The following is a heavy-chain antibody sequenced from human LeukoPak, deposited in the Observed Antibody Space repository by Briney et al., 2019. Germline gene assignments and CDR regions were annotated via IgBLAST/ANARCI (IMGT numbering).Heavy chain of an antibody. CDR2: ISAYNGNT. Sequence: ASVKVSCKASGYTFTSYGISWVRQAPGQGLEWMGWISAYNGNTNYAQELQGRVTMTTDTSTSTAYMELRSLRPDDTAVYYCARVGSVGITIFGVVIDWFDPWGQGTLVTVSS. CDR3: ARVGSVGITIFGVVIDWFDP. D-gene: IGHD3-3*01. CDR1: GYTFTSYG. V-gene: IGHV1-18*01. J-gene: IGHJ5*02.